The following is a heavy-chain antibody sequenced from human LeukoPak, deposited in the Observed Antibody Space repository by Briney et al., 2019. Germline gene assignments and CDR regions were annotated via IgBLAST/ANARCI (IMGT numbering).Heavy chain of an antibody. J-gene: IGHJ6*03. CDR3: ARDRCGSTSCYPRYMDV. D-gene: IGHD2-2*01. CDR1: GGSISSYY. Sequence: PSETLSLTCTVSGGSISSYYWSWIRQPPGKGLEWIGYIYYSGSTNYNPSLKSRVTISVDTSKNQFSLKLSSVTAADTAVYYCARDRCGSTSCYPRYMDVWGKGTTVTVSS. V-gene: IGHV4-59*01. CDR2: IYYSGST.